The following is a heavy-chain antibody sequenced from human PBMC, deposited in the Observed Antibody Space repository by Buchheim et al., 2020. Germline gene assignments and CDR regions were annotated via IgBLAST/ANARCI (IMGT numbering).Heavy chain of an antibody. CDR1: GFTFSSYT. J-gene: IGHJ4*02. V-gene: IGHV3-23*01. CDR3: AKDNEGGCGGRCSTPCDH. D-gene: IGHD2-15*01. CDR2: ISGSGGST. Sequence: EVQLLESGGGLVQPGGSLRLSCAASGFTFSSYTMNWVRQAPGKGLEWVSAISGSGGSTYYADSVKGRFTISRDNSKNTLYLQMNTLRVEDAAVYYCAKDNEGGCGGRCSTPCDHWGQGNL.